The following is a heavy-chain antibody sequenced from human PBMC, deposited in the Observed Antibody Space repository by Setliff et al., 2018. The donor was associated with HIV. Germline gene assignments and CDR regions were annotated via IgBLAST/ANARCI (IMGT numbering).Heavy chain of an antibody. CDR1: GDSVSSRSYY. CDR2: IYYSGST. Sequence: SSETLSLTCTVSGDSVSSRSYYWSWIRQPPGKGLEWIGYIYYSGSTNYNPSFNSRVTMSVDTSKNQFSLRLTSVTAADTAMYHCARDRSSGWSKDWFDTWGQGILVTVSS. V-gene: IGHV4-61*01. J-gene: IGHJ5*02. CDR3: ARDRSSGWSKDWFDT. D-gene: IGHD6-19*01.